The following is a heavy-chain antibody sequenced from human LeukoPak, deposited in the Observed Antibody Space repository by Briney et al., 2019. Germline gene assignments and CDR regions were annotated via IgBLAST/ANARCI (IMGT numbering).Heavy chain of an antibody. J-gene: IGHJ4*02. CDR3: ARGFGFGGVIVIPPYFDY. CDR2: ISYDGSNK. V-gene: IGHV3-30-3*01. Sequence: GGSLRLSCAASGFTFSSYAMHWVRQAPGKGLEWVAVISYDGSNKYYADSVKGRFTISRDNSKNTLYLQMNSLRAEDTAVYYCARGFGFGGVIVIPPYFDYWGQGTLVTVSS. CDR1: GFTFSSYA. D-gene: IGHD3-16*02.